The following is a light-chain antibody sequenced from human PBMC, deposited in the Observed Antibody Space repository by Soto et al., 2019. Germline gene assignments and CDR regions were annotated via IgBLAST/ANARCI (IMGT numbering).Light chain of an antibody. CDR2: ATS. V-gene: IGKV1-12*01. CDR1: QGIAGW. Sequence: DIQMTQSPSSLSASVGETVTMPCRASQGIAGWLSWYHQKPGKAPKLLIFATSNLQGGFPSRFSGSGSRTDFILTISSLQPEDFVTYCCKHNGVFGPGTQVDIK. J-gene: IGKJ3*01. CDR3: KHNGV.